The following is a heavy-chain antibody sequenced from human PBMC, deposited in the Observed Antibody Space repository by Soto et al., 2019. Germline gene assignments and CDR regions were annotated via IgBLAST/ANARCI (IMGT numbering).Heavy chain of an antibody. V-gene: IGHV1-8*01. D-gene: IGHD6-13*01. CDR2: MNHNSGNT. CDR1: GYTFTSYD. Sequence: QVQLVQSGAEVKKPGASVKVSCKASGYTFTSYDINWVRQATGQGLEWMGWMNHNSGNTGYAQKFQGRVTMTRNTSISTAYMELSSLGSEDTAVYYCARGAADGPFYNYYGMDVWGQGTTVTVSS. CDR3: ARGAADGPFYNYYGMDV. J-gene: IGHJ6*02.